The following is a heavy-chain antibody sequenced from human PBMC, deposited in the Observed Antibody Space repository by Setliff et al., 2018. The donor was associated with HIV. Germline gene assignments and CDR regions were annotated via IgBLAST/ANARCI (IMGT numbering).Heavy chain of an antibody. V-gene: IGHV3-21*01. J-gene: IGHJ6*03. CDR3: ARDRKMDGYNFDYYYSYYMDV. CDR2: ISSSSSYR. Sequence: PGGSLRLSCAASGFTFSSYSMNWVRQAPGKGLEWVSSISSSSSYRYYADSVKGRFTISRDNAKNSLYLQMNSLRAEDTAMCYCARDRKMDGYNFDYYYSYYMDVWGKGTTVTVS. D-gene: IGHD5-12*01. CDR1: GFTFSSYS.